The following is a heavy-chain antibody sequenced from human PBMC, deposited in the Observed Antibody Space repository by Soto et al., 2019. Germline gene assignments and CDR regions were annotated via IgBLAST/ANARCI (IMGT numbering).Heavy chain of an antibody. CDR3: ARETHYYDSSGYYREGAYYYYYGMDV. CDR1: GGTFSSYA. D-gene: IGHD3-22*01. V-gene: IGHV1-69*13. J-gene: IGHJ6*02. Sequence: SVKVSCKASGGTFSSYAISWVRQAPGQGLEWMGGIIPIFGTANYAQKFQGRVTITADESTSTAYMELSSLRSEDTAVYYCARETHYYDSSGYYREGAYYYYYGMDVSGQGTTVTVYS. CDR2: IIPIFGTA.